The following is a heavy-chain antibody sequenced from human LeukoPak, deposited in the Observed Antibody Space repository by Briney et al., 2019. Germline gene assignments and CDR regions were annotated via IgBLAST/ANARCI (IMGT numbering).Heavy chain of an antibody. J-gene: IGHJ2*01. D-gene: IGHD2-8*01. CDR2: FDPEDGET. CDR1: GYTLTELS. V-gene: IGHV1-24*01. Sequence: ASVKVSCKVSGYTLTELSMHWVRQAPGKGLEWMGGFDPEDGETIYAQKFQGRVTMTEDTSTDTAYMELSSLRSEDTAVYYGATGIGVRWYFDLWGRGTLVTVSS. CDR3: ATGIGVRWYFDL.